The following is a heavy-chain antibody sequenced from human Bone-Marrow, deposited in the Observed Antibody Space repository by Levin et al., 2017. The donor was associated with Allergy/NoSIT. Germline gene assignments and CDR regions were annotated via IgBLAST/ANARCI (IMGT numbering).Heavy chain of an antibody. J-gene: IGHJ4*02. CDR3: ARGGGSSYEDF. CDR1: GFTFTNYA. D-gene: IGHD5-18*01. CDR2: ISAYNGNT. Sequence: ASVKVSCKASGFTFTNYAITWVRQAPGQGLEWMGWISAYNGNTDYAQNLQGRITMTTDTSTTTAFMELRSLRSDDTAIYYCARGGGSSYEDFWGQGTLVTVSS. V-gene: IGHV1-18*01.